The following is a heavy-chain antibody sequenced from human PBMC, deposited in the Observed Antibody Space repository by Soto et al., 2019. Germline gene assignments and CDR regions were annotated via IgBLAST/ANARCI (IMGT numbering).Heavy chain of an antibody. CDR1: GGSISSYY. CDR3: ARYSYSSSSGVDY. CDR2: IYYSGST. D-gene: IGHD6-6*01. V-gene: IGHV4-59*01. Sequence: PSETLSLTCTVSGGSISSYYWSWIRQPPGKGLEWIGYIYYSGSTNYNPSLKSRVTISVDTSKNQFSLKLSSVTAADTAVYYCARYSYSSSSGVDYWGQGTLVTVSS. J-gene: IGHJ4*02.